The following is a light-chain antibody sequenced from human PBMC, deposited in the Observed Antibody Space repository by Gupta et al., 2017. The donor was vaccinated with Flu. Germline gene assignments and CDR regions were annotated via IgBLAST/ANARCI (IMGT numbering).Light chain of an antibody. Sequence: DIQMTQSPSSPSASIGDRVTITCRANQNIRTNLNWFQQKPGKAPELLIYSASSLQSGVPSRFTGTGSGTDFTLTINSLKREDCAIYYCQQSYSFAQTFGRGTKLEI. CDR2: SAS. CDR1: QNIRTN. V-gene: IGKV1-39*01. J-gene: IGKJ4*02. CDR3: QQSYSFAQT.